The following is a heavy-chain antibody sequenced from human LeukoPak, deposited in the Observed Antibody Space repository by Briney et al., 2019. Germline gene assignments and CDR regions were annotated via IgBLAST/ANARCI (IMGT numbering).Heavy chain of an antibody. D-gene: IGHD6-13*01. J-gene: IGHJ3*02. CDR1: GYTFTSYD. V-gene: IGHV1-8*01. Sequence: ASVKVSRKASGYTFTSYDINWVRQATGQGLEWMGWMNPNSGNTGYAQKFQGRVTMTRNTSISTAYMELSSLRSEDTAVYYCARVPRGGSWSRDAFDIWGQGTMVTVSS. CDR2: MNPNSGNT. CDR3: ARVPRGGSWSRDAFDI.